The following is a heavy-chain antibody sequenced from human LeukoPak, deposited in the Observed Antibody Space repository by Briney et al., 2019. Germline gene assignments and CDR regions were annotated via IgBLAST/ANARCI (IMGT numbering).Heavy chain of an antibody. V-gene: IGHV4-4*02. Sequence: SETLSLTCAVSGGSISSSTNWWSWVRQPPGKGLEWIGEIYHSGGTNYNPSLKSRITISVDKSQNQFSLKLSSVTAADTAVYYCARGLLWFGESPYFDYWGQGTLVTVSS. D-gene: IGHD3-10*01. CDR3: ARGLLWFGESPYFDY. J-gene: IGHJ4*02. CDR1: GGSISSSTNW. CDR2: IYHSGGT.